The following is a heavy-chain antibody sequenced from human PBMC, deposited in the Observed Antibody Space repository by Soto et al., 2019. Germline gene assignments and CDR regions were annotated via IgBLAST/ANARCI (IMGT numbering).Heavy chain of an antibody. V-gene: IGHV1-18*04. CDR3: APVGPSNSGYLYAFDI. D-gene: IGHD5-12*01. Sequence: GGSVQVSCKDSGYTLTNYGVTWVRQAPGQEIEWVGRETPYKADTNSAQNLQGRVNMAPDRSTNTAYLELRSQRSDATTVYFCAPVGPSNSGYLYAFDIWGQGTMVAVSS. CDR1: GYTLTNYG. J-gene: IGHJ3*02. CDR2: ETPYKADT.